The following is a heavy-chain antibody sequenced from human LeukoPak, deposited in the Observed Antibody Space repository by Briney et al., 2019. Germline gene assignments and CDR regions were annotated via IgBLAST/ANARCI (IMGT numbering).Heavy chain of an antibody. Sequence: SETLSLTCTVSGGSISSYYWSWIRQPPGKGLEYIGYIYYSGSTDYNPSLKSRVTISVDASKNQFSLKLTSVTPADTAVYYCARVHGDYLDYWGQGTLVTVSS. CDR1: GGSISSYY. CDR2: IYYSGST. D-gene: IGHD4-17*01. V-gene: IGHV4-59*01. CDR3: ARVHGDYLDY. J-gene: IGHJ4*02.